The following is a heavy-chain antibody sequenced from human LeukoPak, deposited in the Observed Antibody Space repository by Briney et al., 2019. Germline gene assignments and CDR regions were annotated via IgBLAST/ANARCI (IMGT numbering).Heavy chain of an antibody. CDR1: GYTFTSYY. CDR3: ARDFNGTGAFDI. D-gene: IGHD2-8*01. J-gene: IGHJ3*02. Sequence: ASVKVSCKASGYTFTSYYMHWVRQAPGQGLEWMGIVNPSGGSTSYAQKFQGRVTMTRDTSTSTVYMELSSLRSEDTAVYYCARDFNGTGAFDIWGQGTMVTVSS. V-gene: IGHV1-46*01. CDR2: VNPSGGST.